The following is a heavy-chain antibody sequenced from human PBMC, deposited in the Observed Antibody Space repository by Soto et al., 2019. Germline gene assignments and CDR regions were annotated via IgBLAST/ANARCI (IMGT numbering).Heavy chain of an antibody. D-gene: IGHD2-2*01. CDR3: AKATHNAEREFCTSTSCAAKYFQD. V-gene: IGHV3-23*01. Sequence: EVQLLESGGGLVQPGGSLRLSCVASGFTFSNYAMSWVRQAPGKGLEWVASITGSDDSTHYAESVKGRFTISRDNSKNTRYLQMNSLRAEDTAIYYCAKATHNAEREFCTSTSCAAKYFQDWGQGTLVAVSS. CDR2: ITGSDDST. J-gene: IGHJ1*01. CDR1: GFTFSNYA.